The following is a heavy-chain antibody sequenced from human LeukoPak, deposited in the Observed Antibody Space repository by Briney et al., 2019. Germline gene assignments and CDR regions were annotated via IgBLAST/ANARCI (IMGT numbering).Heavy chain of an antibody. CDR3: AKGSDEVAVLTWIVY. V-gene: IGHV3-30*18. CDR2: ISYDGSNK. CDR1: GFTFSSYG. J-gene: IGHJ4*02. Sequence: GGSLRLSCAASGFTFSSYGMHWVRQAPGKGLEWVAVISYDGSNKYYADSVKGRFTISRDNSKNTLYLQMNSLRAEDTAVYYCAKGSDEVAVLTWIVYWGQGTLVTVSS. D-gene: IGHD2-8*01.